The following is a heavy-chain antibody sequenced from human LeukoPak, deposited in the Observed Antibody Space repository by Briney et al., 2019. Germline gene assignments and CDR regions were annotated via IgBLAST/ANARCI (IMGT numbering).Heavy chain of an antibody. J-gene: IGHJ3*02. D-gene: IGHD3-9*01. CDR1: GFTFDDYA. CDR3: AKDNRYFDWLLPTGSFDI. Sequence: PGRSLRLSCAASGFTFDDYAMHWVRQAPGKGLEWVSGISWNSGSIGYADSVKGRFTISRDNAKNSLYLQMNSLRAEDTALYYCAKDNRYFDWLLPTGSFDIWGQGTMVTVSS. V-gene: IGHV3-9*01. CDR2: ISWNSGSI.